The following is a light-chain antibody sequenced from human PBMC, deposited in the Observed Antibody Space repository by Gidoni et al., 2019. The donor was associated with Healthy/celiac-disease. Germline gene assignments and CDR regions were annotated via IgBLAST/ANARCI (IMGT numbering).Light chain of an antibody. CDR2: QNS. Sequence: SYELTQPPSVSGSPGPTASITCSGEKLGDKYACWYQQKPGQSPVLVIYQNSQRPSGIPERFSGSNSGNTAPLTIRGTQAMDEADYYCQAWDSSTVVFGGGPTLTVL. CDR3: QAWDSSTVV. CDR1: KLGDKY. V-gene: IGLV3-1*01. J-gene: IGLJ2*01.